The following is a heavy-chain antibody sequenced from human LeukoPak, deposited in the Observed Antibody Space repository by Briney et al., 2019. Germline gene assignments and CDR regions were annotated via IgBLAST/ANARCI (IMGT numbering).Heavy chain of an antibody. Sequence: PGGSLRLSCTASGFTFGDYAMSWFRQAPGKGLEWVGFIRSKAYGGTTEYAASVKGRFTISRDDSKSIAYLQMNSLKTVDTAVYYCTRRTGYCSSTSCPALFDYWGQGTLVTVSS. V-gene: IGHV3-49*03. J-gene: IGHJ4*02. CDR1: GFTFGDYA. CDR3: TRRTGYCSSTSCPALFDY. CDR2: IRSKAYGGTT. D-gene: IGHD2-2*01.